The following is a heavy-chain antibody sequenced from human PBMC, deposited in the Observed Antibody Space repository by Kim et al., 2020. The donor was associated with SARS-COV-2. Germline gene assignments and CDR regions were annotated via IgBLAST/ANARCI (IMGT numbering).Heavy chain of an antibody. D-gene: IGHD6-19*01. CDR2: ISNDGKKK. CDR1: GFTFSSYT. J-gene: IGHJ4*02. Sequence: GGSLRLSCAASGFTFSSYTMHWVRQAPGKGLEWVAVISNDGKKKYYADSVKGRLTISRDNSRNTLHLQMTSLRADDTAVYYCARGYVAVAGDYWGQGTPVTVSS. V-gene: IGHV3-30*04. CDR3: ARGYVAVAGDY.